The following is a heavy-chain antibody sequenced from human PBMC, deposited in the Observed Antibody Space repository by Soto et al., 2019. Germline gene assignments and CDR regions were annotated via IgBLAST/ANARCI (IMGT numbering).Heavy chain of an antibody. D-gene: IGHD3-10*01. CDR2: IIPILGIA. Sequence: SVKVSCKASGGTFSSYTISWVRQAPGQGLEWMGRIIPILGIANYAQKFQGRVTITADKSTSTAYMELSSLRSEDTAVYYCASPAPLYYYGSGSYRPIYYYGMDVWGQGTTVTVS. CDR1: GGTFSSYT. V-gene: IGHV1-69*02. J-gene: IGHJ6*02. CDR3: ASPAPLYYYGSGSYRPIYYYGMDV.